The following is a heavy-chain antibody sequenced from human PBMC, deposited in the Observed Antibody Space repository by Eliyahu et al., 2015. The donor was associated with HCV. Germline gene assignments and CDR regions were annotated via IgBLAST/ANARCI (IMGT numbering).Heavy chain of an antibody. CDR2: IIPVFGKA. CDR3: AITYGAIPNYYFYPMDV. Sequence: QVQLVQSGAEVKKPGXSVKVSCKASGGTFSSYXISWVXQAPGQGLEWMGGIIPVFGKANYAQNFQGRVTITADESTSTAYMELSSLRSEDTAVYYCAITYGAIPNYYFYPMDVWGTGTTVTVSS. D-gene: IGHD4/OR15-4a*01. CDR1: GGTFSSYX. V-gene: IGHV1-69*01. J-gene: IGHJ6*04.